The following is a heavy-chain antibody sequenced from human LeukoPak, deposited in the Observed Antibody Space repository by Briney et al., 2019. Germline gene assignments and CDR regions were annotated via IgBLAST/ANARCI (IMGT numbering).Heavy chain of an antibody. CDR1: GFTFSSYA. CDR3: TRDHSEYVWGSYRRDDY. Sequence: GGSLRLSCAASGFTFSSYAMSWVRQGPGKGLEWVSTISGSDDNTYYADSVRDRFTISRDSSKNTLYLQMDSLRAEDTVVYYCTRDHSEYVWGSYRRDDYWGQGTLVTVSS. V-gene: IGHV3-23*01. D-gene: IGHD3-16*02. J-gene: IGHJ4*02. CDR2: ISGSDDNT.